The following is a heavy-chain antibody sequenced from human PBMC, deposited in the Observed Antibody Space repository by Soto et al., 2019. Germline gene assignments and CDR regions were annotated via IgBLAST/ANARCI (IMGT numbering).Heavy chain of an antibody. J-gene: IGHJ1*01. CDR2: INSDGRST. V-gene: IGHV3-74*01. Sequence: EVQLVESGGGLVQPGGSLRLSCAASGFTFSSYWMHWVRQAPGKGLVWVSRINSDGRSTSYADSVKGRFTISRDNAKNTLYLQMHSLRAEDTAVYSCARDLPPNYYDSSGYSFQHWGQGTLVTVSS. CDR1: GFTFSSYW. CDR3: ARDLPPNYYDSSGYSFQH. D-gene: IGHD3-22*01.